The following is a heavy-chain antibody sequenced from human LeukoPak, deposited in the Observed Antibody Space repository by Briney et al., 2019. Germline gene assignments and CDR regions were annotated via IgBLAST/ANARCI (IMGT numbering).Heavy chain of an antibody. CDR1: GFTVSSNY. CDR2: IYRDGDT. D-gene: IGHD4-17*01. Sequence: GGSLRLSCAASGFTVSSNYMSWVRQAPGKGLEWVSVIYRDGDTDYADSVKGRFTISRDSSKNTLYLQMNSLRAEDTAVYYCARGRPGYGDYDYWGQGTLVTVSS. J-gene: IGHJ4*02. V-gene: IGHV3-53*01. CDR3: ARGRPGYGDYDY.